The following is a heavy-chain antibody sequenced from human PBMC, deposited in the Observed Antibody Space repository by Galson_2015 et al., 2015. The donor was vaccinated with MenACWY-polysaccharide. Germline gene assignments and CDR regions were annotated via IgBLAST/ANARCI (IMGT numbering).Heavy chain of an antibody. D-gene: IGHD3-10*01. J-gene: IGHJ6*02. CDR3: VGPLGRGGTGAYGMDA. V-gene: IGHV3-74*01. CDR2: INSDASST. Sequence: SLRLSCAASGLTFSNNWIHWVRHAPGKGLVWVSRINSDASSTAYADSVKGRFTISRDNAKNTRYLQMNSLRVEDTAVYYCVGPLGRGGTGAYGMDAWGQGTTVTVSS. CDR1: GLTFSNNW.